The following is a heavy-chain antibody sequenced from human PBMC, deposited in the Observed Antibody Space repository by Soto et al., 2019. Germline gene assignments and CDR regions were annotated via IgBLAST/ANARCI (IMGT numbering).Heavy chain of an antibody. CDR1: GDSVPSNTAA. V-gene: IGHV6-1*01. CDR2: TYYRSKWYN. Sequence: SETLSLTCGISGDSVPSNTAAWNWIRQSPSRGLEWLGRTYYRSKWYNDYAVSVKSRITINPDTSKNQFSLQLNSVTPEDTAVYYCARDFYGTSSFLDVWGQGTTVTVSS. CDR3: ARDFYGTSSFLDV. J-gene: IGHJ6*02. D-gene: IGHD6-6*01.